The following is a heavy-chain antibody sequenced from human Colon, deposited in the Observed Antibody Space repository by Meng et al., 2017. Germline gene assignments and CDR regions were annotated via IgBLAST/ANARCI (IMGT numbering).Heavy chain of an antibody. CDR1: GVSVSSKSAA. J-gene: IGHJ4*02. V-gene: IGHV6-1*01. D-gene: IGHD1-26*01. CDR3: ASTENHF. CDR2: TYYRSKWYN. Sequence: QTQPKQCGRGRVKLAQTLSLTCAISGVSVSSKSAAWGWNRQPPSRGLEWLGRTYYRSKWYNDYAVSVKRRINIIPDTSKNQFSLRLNSVTPEDRAVYYCASTENHFWGQGTLVTVSS.